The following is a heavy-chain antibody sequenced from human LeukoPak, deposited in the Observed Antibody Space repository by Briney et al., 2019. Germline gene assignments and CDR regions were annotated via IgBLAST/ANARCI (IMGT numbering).Heavy chain of an antibody. V-gene: IGHV1-69*10. CDR1: GYTFTSFG. D-gene: IGHD3-3*01. CDR2: IIPILGIA. CDR3: ATKSGYYRDYGMDV. J-gene: IGHJ6*02. Sequence: ASVKVSCKTSGYTFTSFGISWVRQAPGQGLEWMGWIIPILGIANYAQKFQGRVTITADKSTSTAYMELSSLRSEDTAVYYCATKSGYYRDYGMDVWGQGTTVTVSS.